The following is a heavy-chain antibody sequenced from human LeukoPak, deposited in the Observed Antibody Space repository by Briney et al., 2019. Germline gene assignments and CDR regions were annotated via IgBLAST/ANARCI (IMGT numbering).Heavy chain of an antibody. D-gene: IGHD6-13*01. J-gene: IGHJ4*02. CDR3: AKGAAGTEFDY. CDR2: ISYDGSNK. CDR1: GFTLSSYG. Sequence: GRSLRLSCAASGFTLSSYGMHWVRQAPGKGLEWVVVISYDGSNKYYADSVKGRFTISRDNSKNTLYLQMNSLRAEDTAVYYCAKGAAGTEFDYWGQGTLVTVSS. V-gene: IGHV3-30*18.